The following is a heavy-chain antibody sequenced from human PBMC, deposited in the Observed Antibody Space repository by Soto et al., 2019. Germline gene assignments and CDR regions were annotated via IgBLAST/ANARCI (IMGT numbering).Heavy chain of an antibody. CDR2: IYYGGST. CDR1: GGSISSGGFS. CDR3: ARYSFGFAY. Sequence: SETLSLTCSVSGGSISSGGFSWSWIRQPPGKGLEWIGYIYYGGSTYYNPSLKSRVTMSVDRSKNQFSLELGSVTAADTAVYYCARYSFGFAYWGRGTLVTVSS. D-gene: IGHD5-18*01. J-gene: IGHJ4*02. V-gene: IGHV4-30-2*01.